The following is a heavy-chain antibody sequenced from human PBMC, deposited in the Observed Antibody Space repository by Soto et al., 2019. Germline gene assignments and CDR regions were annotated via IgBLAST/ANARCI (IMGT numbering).Heavy chain of an antibody. CDR3: ARDLGAYDSSGYYYGQFDP. CDR2: INAGNGNT. CDR1: GYTFTSYA. D-gene: IGHD3-22*01. Sequence: QVQLVQSGAEVKKPGASVKVSCKASGYTFTSYAMHWVRQAPGQRLEWMGWINAGNGNTKYSQKFQGRVTITRDTSASTAYMELSSLRSEDTAVYYCARDLGAYDSSGYYYGQFDPWGPGTLVTVSS. V-gene: IGHV1-3*01. J-gene: IGHJ5*02.